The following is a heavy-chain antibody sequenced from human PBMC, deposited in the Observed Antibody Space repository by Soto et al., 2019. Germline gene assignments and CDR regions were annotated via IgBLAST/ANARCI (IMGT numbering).Heavy chain of an antibody. Sequence: PGGSLRLSCSGSGFTFENYAVSWVRQAPGKGLEWVSAISGSGGRTYYADSVKGRFTISRDNSKNTLYLQMNSLRAEDTAVYYCAKMCGYSYGYEDLSDYWGQGTLVTVSS. CDR2: ISGSGGRT. D-gene: IGHD5-18*01. CDR1: GFTFENYA. V-gene: IGHV3-23*01. CDR3: AKMCGYSYGYEDLSDY. J-gene: IGHJ4*02.